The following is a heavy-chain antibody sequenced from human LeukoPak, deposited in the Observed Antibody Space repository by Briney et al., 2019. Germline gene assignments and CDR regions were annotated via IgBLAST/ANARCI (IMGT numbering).Heavy chain of an antibody. D-gene: IGHD3-10*01. V-gene: IGHV4-34*01. CDR1: GGSFSGYY. CDR3: ARGAGGSGSYPRLDY. Sequence: SETLSLTCAVYGGSFSGYYWSWIRQPPGKGLEWIGEINHSGSTNYNPSLKSRVTISVDTSKNQFSLKLSSVTAADTAVYYCARGAGGSGSYPRLDYWGQGTLVTVSS. CDR2: INHSGST. J-gene: IGHJ4*02.